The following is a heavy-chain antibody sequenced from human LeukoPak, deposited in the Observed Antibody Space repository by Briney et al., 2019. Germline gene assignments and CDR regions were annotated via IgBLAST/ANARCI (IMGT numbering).Heavy chain of an antibody. D-gene: IGHD3-10*01. CDR1: GYSISSGYY. J-gene: IGHJ6*03. CDR3: ARVVEARWFAYYYYYMDV. Sequence: SETLSLLCTVSGYSISSGYYWGWIRQPPGKGLQWIGSIFHSGNTYYNPSLKSRVTISVDTAKNQFSLKLSSGTAADTAVYYCARVVEARWFAYYYYYMDVWGKGTTVTISS. V-gene: IGHV4-38-2*02. CDR2: IFHSGNT.